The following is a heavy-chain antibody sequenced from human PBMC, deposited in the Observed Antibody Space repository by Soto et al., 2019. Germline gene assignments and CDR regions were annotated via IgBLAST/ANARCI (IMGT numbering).Heavy chain of an antibody. J-gene: IGHJ4*02. CDR1: GGSFSGYY. D-gene: IGHD6-13*01. Sequence: SETLSLTCAVYGGSFSGYYWSWIRQPPGKGLEWIGEINHSGSTNYNPSLKSRVTISVDTSKNQFSLKLSSVTAADTAVYYCASQSRIAAAGTSYWGQGTLVTVSS. V-gene: IGHV4-34*01. CDR3: ASQSRIAAAGTSY. CDR2: INHSGST.